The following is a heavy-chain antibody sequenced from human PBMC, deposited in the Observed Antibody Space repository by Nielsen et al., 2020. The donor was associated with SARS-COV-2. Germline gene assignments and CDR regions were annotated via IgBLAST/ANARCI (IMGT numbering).Heavy chain of an antibody. CDR1: GYTFSDHY. V-gene: IGHV3-66*01. Sequence: GGSLRLSCAASGYTFSDHYMSWVRQAPGKGLEWVSVIYSGGSTYYADSVKGRFTISRDNSKNTLYLQMNSLRAEDTAVYYCARDAGTNFDYWGQGTLVTVSS. J-gene: IGHJ4*02. CDR3: ARDAGTNFDY. D-gene: IGHD3-10*01. CDR2: IYSGGST.